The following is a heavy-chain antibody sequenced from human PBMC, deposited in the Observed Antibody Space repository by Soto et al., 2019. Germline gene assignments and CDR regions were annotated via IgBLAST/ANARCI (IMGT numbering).Heavy chain of an antibody. CDR2: ISGSGGST. V-gene: IGHV3-23*01. J-gene: IGHJ4*02. D-gene: IGHD2-8*01. CDR1: GFTFSSYA. Sequence: GGSLRLSCAASGFTFSSYAMSWVRQAPGKGLEWVSAISGSGGSTYYADSVKGRFTISRDNSKNTLYLQMNSLSAEDTAVYYCAKTNIVLMVYDIGGDLDYWGQGTLVTVSS. CDR3: AKTNIVLMVYDIGGDLDY.